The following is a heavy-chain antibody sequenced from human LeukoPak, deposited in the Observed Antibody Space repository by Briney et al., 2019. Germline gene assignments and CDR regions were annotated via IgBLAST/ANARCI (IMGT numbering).Heavy chain of an antibody. Sequence: GASVKVSCKVSGYTLTELSMHWVRQAPGKGLEWMGGFDPEDGETIYAQKFQGRVTMTEDTSTDTAYMELSSLRSEHTAVYYCATDQPVPRGWFDPWGQGTLVTVSS. V-gene: IGHV1-24*01. J-gene: IGHJ5*02. CDR3: ATDQPVPRGWFDP. D-gene: IGHD2-2*01. CDR2: FDPEDGET. CDR1: GYTLTELS.